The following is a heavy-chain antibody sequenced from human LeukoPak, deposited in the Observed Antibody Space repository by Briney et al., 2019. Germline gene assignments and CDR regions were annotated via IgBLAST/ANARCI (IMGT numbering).Heavy chain of an antibody. CDR2: ISSSSSYI. CDR3: ARDCGGRGLDY. J-gene: IGHJ4*02. Sequence: PGGSLRLSCAASGFTFSSYNMNWVRQAPGKGLEWVSSISSSSSYIYYTESMKGRFTISRDNAKNSLFLQMNSLRAEDTAVYYCARDCGGRGLDYWGQGTLVTVSS. V-gene: IGHV3-21*06. D-gene: IGHD2-21*01. CDR1: GFTFSSYN.